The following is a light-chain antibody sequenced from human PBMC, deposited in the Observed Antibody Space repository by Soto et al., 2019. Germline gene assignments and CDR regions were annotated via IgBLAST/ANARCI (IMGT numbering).Light chain of an antibody. V-gene: IGLV1-44*01. CDR2: SND. J-gene: IGLJ2*01. CDR1: DSNIGNYP. Sequence: QSVLSQPPSASGTPGQRVTISCSGSDSNIGNYPANWYQQLPGTAPKLLIYSNDQRTSGVPDRFSGSKSGTSASLVISGLQSEDEADYYCAAWDDSLNGHVVFGGGTKVTVL. CDR3: AAWDDSLNGHVV.